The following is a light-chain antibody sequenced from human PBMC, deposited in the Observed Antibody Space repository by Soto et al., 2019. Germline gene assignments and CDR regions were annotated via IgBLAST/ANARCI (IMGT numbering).Light chain of an antibody. CDR1: QSVSSSY. V-gene: IGKV3-20*01. CDR2: GAS. J-gene: IGKJ1*01. Sequence: EIVLTQSPGTLSLSPGERATLSCRASQSVSSSYLAWYQQKPGQAPRLLIYGASSRATGIPARFSGSGFGTDFTLTITRLEPEDFAVYYCQQYGDSPQTFGPGTKVDIK. CDR3: QQYGDSPQT.